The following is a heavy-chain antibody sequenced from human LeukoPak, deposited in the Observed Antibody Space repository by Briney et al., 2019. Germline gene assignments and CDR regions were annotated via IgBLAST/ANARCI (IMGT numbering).Heavy chain of an antibody. CDR3: ARGRTGYGLNWFDP. Sequence: PSETLSLTCTVSGGSISSYYWSWIRQPPGKGLEWIGEINHSGSTNYNPSLKSRVTISVDTSKNQFSLKLSSVTAADTAVYYCARGRTGYGLNWFDPWGQGTLVTVSS. CDR1: GGSISSYY. J-gene: IGHJ5*02. D-gene: IGHD5-18*01. CDR2: INHSGST. V-gene: IGHV4-34*01.